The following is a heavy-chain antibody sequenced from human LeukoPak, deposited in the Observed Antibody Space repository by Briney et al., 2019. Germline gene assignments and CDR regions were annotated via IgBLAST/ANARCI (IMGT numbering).Heavy chain of an antibody. CDR2: ISGSGGST. J-gene: IGHJ4*02. D-gene: IGHD5-12*01. CDR1: GFTFSSYA. CDR3: AKGGYDYKGDFWGFDY. Sequence: GGSLRLSCAASGFTFSSYAMSWVRQAPGKGLEWVSAISGSGGSTYYADSVKGRFTISRDNSKNTLYLQMNSLRAEDTAVYYCAKGGYDYKGDFWGFDYWGQGTLVTVSS. V-gene: IGHV3-23*01.